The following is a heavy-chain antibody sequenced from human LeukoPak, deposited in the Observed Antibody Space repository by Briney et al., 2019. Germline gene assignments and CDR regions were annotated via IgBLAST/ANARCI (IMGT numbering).Heavy chain of an antibody. CDR1: GYTFTGYY. J-gene: IGHJ1*01. Sequence: ASVKVSCKASGYTFTGYYMHWVRQAPGQGLEWMGWINPNSGGTNYAQKFQGRVTMTRDTSISTAYMELSRLRSDDTAVYYCAREDQLISLRYFQHWGQGNLVTVSS. V-gene: IGHV1-2*02. CDR2: INPNSGGT. D-gene: IGHD2-2*01. CDR3: AREDQLISLRYFQH.